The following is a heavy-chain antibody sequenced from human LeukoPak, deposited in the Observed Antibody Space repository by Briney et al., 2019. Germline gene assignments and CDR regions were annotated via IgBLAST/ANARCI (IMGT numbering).Heavy chain of an antibody. D-gene: IGHD2-15*01. J-gene: IGHJ5*02. CDR1: GGSFSGYY. V-gene: IGHV4-34*01. CDR3: ARALGYCSGGSCTRGYNWFDP. CDR2: INHSGGT. Sequence: TSETLSLTCAVYGGSFSGYYWSWIRQPPGKGLEWIGEINHSGGTNYNPSLKSRVTISVDTSMNQFSLKLSFVTTADTAVYYCARALGYCSGGSCTRGYNWFDPWGQGTLVTVPS.